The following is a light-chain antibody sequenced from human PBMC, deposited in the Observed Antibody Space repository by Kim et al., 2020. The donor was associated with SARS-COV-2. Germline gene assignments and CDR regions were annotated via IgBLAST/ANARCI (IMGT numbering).Light chain of an antibody. CDR1: DSDVGSYNR. J-gene: IGLJ2*01. Sequence: QSALTQPPSVSGSPGQSVTISCTGTDSDVGSYNRVSWYQQPPGTAPKLMIYEVNNRPSGVPDRFSGSKSGNTASLTISGLQAEDEADYYCSSFTSSITVIFGGGTQLTVL. CDR2: EVN. V-gene: IGLV2-18*02. CDR3: SSFTSSITVI.